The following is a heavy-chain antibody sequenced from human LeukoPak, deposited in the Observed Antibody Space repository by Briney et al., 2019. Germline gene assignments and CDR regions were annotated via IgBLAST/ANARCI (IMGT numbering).Heavy chain of an antibody. V-gene: IGHV4-39*01. CDR3: AIHASKAVAGHRAYYFDY. D-gene: IGHD6-19*01. CDR2: IYYSGST. CDR1: GGSISSSSYY. J-gene: IGHJ4*02. Sequence: PSETLSLTCTVSGGSISSSSYYWGWIRHPPGKGLEWIGCIYYSGSTYYNPSLKCRVTISVDPSKNQFSLKLSSVTAADTAVYYCAIHASKAVAGHRAYYFDYWGQGTLVTVSS.